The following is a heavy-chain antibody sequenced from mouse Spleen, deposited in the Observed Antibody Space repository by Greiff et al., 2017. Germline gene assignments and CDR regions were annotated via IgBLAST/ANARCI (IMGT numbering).Heavy chain of an antibody. D-gene: IGHD2-13*01. V-gene: IGHV5-17*01. CDR1: GFTFSDYG. Sequence: EVQLVESGGGLVKPGGSLKLSCAASGFTFSDYGMHWVRQAPEKGLEWVAYISSGSSTIYYADTVKGRFTISRDNAKNTLFLQMTSLRSEDTAMYYCARGEYGDYDWYFDVWGAGTTVTVSS. J-gene: IGHJ1*01. CDR2: ISSGSSTI. CDR3: ARGEYGDYDWYFDV.